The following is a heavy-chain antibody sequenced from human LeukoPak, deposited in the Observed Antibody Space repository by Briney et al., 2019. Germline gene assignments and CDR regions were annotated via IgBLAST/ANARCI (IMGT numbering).Heavy chain of an antibody. CDR1: GGSISSGGYY. CDR3: ARDTADYGGNGIDY. V-gene: IGHV4-31*03. J-gene: IGHJ4*02. CDR2: IYYSGST. D-gene: IGHD4-23*01. Sequence: PSETLSLTCTVSGGSISSGGYYWSWIRQHPGKGLEWIGYIYYSGSTYYNPSLKSRVTISVDTSKNQFSLKLSSVTAADTAVYYCARDTADYGGNGIDYWGQGTLVIVSS.